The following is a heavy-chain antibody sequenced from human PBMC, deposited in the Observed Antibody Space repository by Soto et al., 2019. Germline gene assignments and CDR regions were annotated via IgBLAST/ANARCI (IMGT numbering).Heavy chain of an antibody. CDR1: GFSLTTSGVA. J-gene: IGHJ4*02. D-gene: IGHD3-3*01. CDR2: IYWDDDK. Sequence: QITLNESGPTVVKPAETLTLTCTFSGFSLTTSGVAVGWIRQSPGKAPEWLALIYWDDDKRYNASLNSRLTMTQDPSKNPVVLTMASVDAADTATYYCAHRILRTVFGLVTTTAIYFDFWGQGTPVVVSS. CDR3: AHRILRTVFGLVTTTAIYFDF. V-gene: IGHV2-5*02.